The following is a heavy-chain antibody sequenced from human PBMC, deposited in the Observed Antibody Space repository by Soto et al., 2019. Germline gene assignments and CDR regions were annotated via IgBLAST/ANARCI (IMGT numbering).Heavy chain of an antibody. CDR3: VKDDYGGYVRGFFYYGMDV. J-gene: IGHJ6*02. CDR1: GFTFSSYA. V-gene: IGHV3-64D*08. D-gene: IGHD4-17*01. CDR2: ISSNGGST. Sequence: PGGSLRLSCSASGFTFSSYAMHWVRQAPGKGLEYVSAISSNGGSTYYADSVKGRFTISRDNSKNTLYLQMSSLRAEDTAVYYCVKDDYGGYVRGFFYYGMDVWGQGTTVTVSS.